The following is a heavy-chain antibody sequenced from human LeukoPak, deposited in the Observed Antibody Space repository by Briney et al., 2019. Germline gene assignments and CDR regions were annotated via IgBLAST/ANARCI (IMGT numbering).Heavy chain of an antibody. CDR3: ARVTSGRRYFDY. Sequence: ASVKVSCKASGYTFTGYYMHWVRQAPGQGLEWMGWINPNSGGINYAQKFQGRVTMTRDTSISTAYMELSRLRSDDTAVYYCARVTSGRRYFDYWGQGTLVTVSS. D-gene: IGHD1-14*01. V-gene: IGHV1-2*02. CDR2: INPNSGGI. J-gene: IGHJ4*02. CDR1: GYTFTGYY.